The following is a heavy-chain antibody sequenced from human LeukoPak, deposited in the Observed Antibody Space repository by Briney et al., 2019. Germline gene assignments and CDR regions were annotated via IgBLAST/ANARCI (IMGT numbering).Heavy chain of an antibody. D-gene: IGHD3-3*01. Sequence: GASVKVSCKASGDTFTGYYMHWVRQAPGQGLEWMGWINSNSGGTNYAQKFQGRVTMTRDTSISTAYVELSRLRSDDTAVYFCARDLRNYTFWSGYRYFDYWGQGTLVTVSS. V-gene: IGHV1-2*02. CDR1: GDTFTGYY. CDR2: INSNSGGT. CDR3: ARDLRNYTFWSGYRYFDY. J-gene: IGHJ4*02.